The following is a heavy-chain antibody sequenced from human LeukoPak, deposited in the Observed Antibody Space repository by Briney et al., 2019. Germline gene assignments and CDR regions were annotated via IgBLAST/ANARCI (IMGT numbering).Heavy chain of an antibody. V-gene: IGHV1-18*01. CDR1: GYTFTSYG. D-gene: IGHD6-6*01. CDR2: ISAYNGNT. CDR3: ERDGRSSSSVYYYYGMDV. Sequence: ASVKVSCKASGYTFTSYGISWVRQAPGQGLEWMGWISAYNGNTNYAQKLQGRVTMTTNTSTSTAYMELRSLRSDATAVYYCERDGRSSSSVYYYYGMDVWGQGTTVTVSS. J-gene: IGHJ6*02.